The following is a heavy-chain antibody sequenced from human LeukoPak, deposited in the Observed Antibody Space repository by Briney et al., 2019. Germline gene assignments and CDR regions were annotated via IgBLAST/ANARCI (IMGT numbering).Heavy chain of an antibody. CDR2: ISYDGSNK. D-gene: IGHD3-22*01. CDR1: GFTFSSYA. CDR3: ARGEGSSGYYYGAFDI. J-gene: IGHJ3*02. Sequence: GGSLRLSCAASGFTFSSYAMHWVRQAPGKGLEWVAVISYDGSNKYYADSVKGRFTISRDNSKNTLYLQMNSLRAEDTAVYYCARGEGSSGYYYGAFDIWGQGTMVTVSS. V-gene: IGHV3-30-3*01.